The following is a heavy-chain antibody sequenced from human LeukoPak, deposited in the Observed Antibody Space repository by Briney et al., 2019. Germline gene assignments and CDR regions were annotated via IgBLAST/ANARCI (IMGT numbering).Heavy chain of an antibody. CDR1: RFIFRNYA. V-gene: IGHV3-23*01. D-gene: IGHD3-16*01. CDR3: AKADATIGGAFDT. J-gene: IGHJ3*02. Sequence: PGGSLRLSCAASRFIFRNYAMSWVRQAPGRGLEWLSIISGTADSKYYADSVKGRFTISRDNPRSTLYLEMNILRVEDTAVYYCAKADATIGGAFDTWGQGTMVSVSS. CDR2: ISGTADSK.